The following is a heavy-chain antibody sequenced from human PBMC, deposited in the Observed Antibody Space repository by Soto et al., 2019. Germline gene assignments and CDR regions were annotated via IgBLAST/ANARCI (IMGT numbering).Heavy chain of an antibody. Sequence: QVQLVQSGAEVKKPGSSVKVSCKASGGTFSSYAISWVRQAPGQGLEWMGGIIPIFGTANYAQKFQGRVTITADESTSTDYMELSSLRSEDTAVYYCARQTYIAAAGMDYYYYGMDVWGQGTTVTVSS. J-gene: IGHJ6*02. CDR3: ARQTYIAAAGMDYYYYGMDV. CDR2: IIPIFGTA. CDR1: GGTFSSYA. V-gene: IGHV1-69*01. D-gene: IGHD6-13*01.